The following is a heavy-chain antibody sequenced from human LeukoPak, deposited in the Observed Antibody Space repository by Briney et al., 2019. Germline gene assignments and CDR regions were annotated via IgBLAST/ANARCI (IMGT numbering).Heavy chain of an antibody. V-gene: IGHV3-49*04. CDR1: GSTFSNAW. CDR3: TRERLNYHDPLERRFDP. CDR2: IRSKAFGGTT. Sequence: GGPLRLSCAASGSTFSNAWMTWVRPARGKGLECVGFIRSKAFGGTTEYAASVKGRFTISRDDSSSVVYLQMNSLKTEDSAVYYCTRERLNYHDPLERRFDPWGQGTLVTVSS. D-gene: IGHD3-22*01. J-gene: IGHJ5*02.